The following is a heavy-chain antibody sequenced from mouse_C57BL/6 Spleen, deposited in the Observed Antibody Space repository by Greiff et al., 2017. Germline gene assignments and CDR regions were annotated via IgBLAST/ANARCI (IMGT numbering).Heavy chain of an antibody. D-gene: IGHD3-2*02. Sequence: EVKLMESGPGMVKPSQSLSLTCTVTGYSITSGYDWHWIRHFPGNKLEWMGYISYSGSTNYNPSLKSRISITHDTSKNHFFLKLNSVTTEDTATYYCARPDSSGYGVFAYWGQGTLVTVSA. J-gene: IGHJ3*01. CDR3: ARPDSSGYGVFAY. V-gene: IGHV3-1*01. CDR1: GYSITSGYD. CDR2: ISYSGST.